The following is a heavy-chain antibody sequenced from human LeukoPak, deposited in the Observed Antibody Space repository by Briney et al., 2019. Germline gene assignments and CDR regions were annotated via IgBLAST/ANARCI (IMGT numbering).Heavy chain of an antibody. J-gene: IGHJ4*02. D-gene: IGHD3-22*01. CDR3: ARESGHYYDSRRFDY. CDR1: GYTFTGYY. Sequence: GASVKVSCKASGYTFTGYYIHWVRQAPGQGLEWMGWINPNSGGTNYAQKFQGRVTMTRDTSISTAYMELSRLRSDDTAVYYCARESGHYYDSRRFDYWGQGTLVTVSS. V-gene: IGHV1-2*02. CDR2: INPNSGGT.